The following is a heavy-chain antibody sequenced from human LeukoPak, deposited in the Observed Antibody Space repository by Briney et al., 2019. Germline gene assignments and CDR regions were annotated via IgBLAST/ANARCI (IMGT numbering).Heavy chain of an antibody. CDR1: GYSISSGYY. CDR3: ARVRNYASGTFLGYYYYMDV. Sequence: SETLSLTCTVSGYSISSGYYWGWIRQPPGKGLKWIGSIYHSGSTYYNPSLKSRVTISVDTSKNQFSLKLSSVTAADTAVYYCARVRNYASGTFLGYYYYMDVWGKGTTVTISS. D-gene: IGHD3-10*01. V-gene: IGHV4-38-2*02. J-gene: IGHJ6*03. CDR2: IYHSGST.